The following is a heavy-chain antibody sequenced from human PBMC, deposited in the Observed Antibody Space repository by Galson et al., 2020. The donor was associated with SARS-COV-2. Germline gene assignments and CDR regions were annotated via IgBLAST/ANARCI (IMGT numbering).Heavy chain of an antibody. CDR3: ARDTPNYGMDV. D-gene: IGHD2-15*01. Sequence: SETLSLTCTVSGGSIPGYYWTWIRQPPGKGLEWIGNVYYTGSTKNNPSLKSRVTISVDTSRNQFSLKLSSVTAADTAVYYCARDTPNYGMDVWGQGTTVTVSS. J-gene: IGHJ6*02. CDR1: GGSIPGYY. V-gene: IGHV4-59*08. CDR2: VYYTGST.